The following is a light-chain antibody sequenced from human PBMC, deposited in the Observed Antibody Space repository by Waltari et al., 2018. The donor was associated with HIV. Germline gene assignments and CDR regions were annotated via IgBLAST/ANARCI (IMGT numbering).Light chain of an antibody. Sequence: DIVMTQSPDSLAVSLGERDTINCKSSQTILYSSNNKNYLSWYQQRPGQPPKLLIYWASTRESGVPDRFSGSGSGTDFTLTISGLQAEDVALYYCQQYFNAPYTFGQGTKVEI. CDR3: QQYFNAPYT. J-gene: IGKJ2*01. V-gene: IGKV4-1*01. CDR1: QTILYSSNNKNY. CDR2: WAS.